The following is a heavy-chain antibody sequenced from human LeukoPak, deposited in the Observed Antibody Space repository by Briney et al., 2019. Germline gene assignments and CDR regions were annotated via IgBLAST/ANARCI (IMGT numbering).Heavy chain of an antibody. J-gene: IGHJ6*02. CDR1: GFIFSDFY. CDR2: IYSSSDYI. D-gene: IGHD1-1*01. CDR3: ARSGGWDGMDV. V-gene: IGHV3-11*01. Sequence: GGSLRLSCAGSGFIFSDFYMSWIRQAPGKGLEWVSLIYSSSDYIYYADSVKGRFTISRDNAKNSLYLQMNSLRAEDTAVYYCARSGGWDGMDVWGQGTAVTVSS.